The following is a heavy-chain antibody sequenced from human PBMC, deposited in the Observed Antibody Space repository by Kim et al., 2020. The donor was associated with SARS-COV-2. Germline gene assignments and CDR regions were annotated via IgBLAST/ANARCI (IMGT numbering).Heavy chain of an antibody. Sequence: YAPRLQGRVTMTTDTSQSTAYMELRSLRSDDTAVYYCARSIAAAGMWIAYWGQGTLVTVSS. V-gene: IGHV1-18*01. D-gene: IGHD6-13*01. CDR3: ARSIAAAGMWIAY. J-gene: IGHJ4*02.